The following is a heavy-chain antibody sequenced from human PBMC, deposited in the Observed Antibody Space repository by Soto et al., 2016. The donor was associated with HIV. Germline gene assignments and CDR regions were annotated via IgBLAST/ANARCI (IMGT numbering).Heavy chain of an antibody. V-gene: IGHV3-74*01. CDR1: GLTFSSYW. D-gene: IGHD3-22*01. Sequence: EVQLVESGGGLVQPGGSLRLSCAASGLTFSSYWMHWVRQAPGKGLVWVSRINSEGRSTTYADSVKGRFTISRDNAKNTLYLQMNSLRAEDTAVYHCILSYYYDSSGYPYAFDIWGQGTMVTVSS. CDR3: ILSYYYDSSGYPYAFDI. CDR2: INSEGRST. J-gene: IGHJ3*02.